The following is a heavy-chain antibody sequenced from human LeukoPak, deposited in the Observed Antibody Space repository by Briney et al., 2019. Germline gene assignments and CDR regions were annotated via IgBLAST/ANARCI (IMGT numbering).Heavy chain of an antibody. CDR3: ARQYSGSYYSFDY. CDR2: IYYSGST. Sequence: SETLSLTCTVSGGSISSYYWSWIRQPPGKGLEWIGYIYYSGSTNYNPSLKSRVTISVDTSKNQFSLKLSSVTAADTAMYYCARQYSGSYYSFDYWGQGTLVTVSS. V-gene: IGHV4-59*01. J-gene: IGHJ4*02. CDR1: GGSISSYY. D-gene: IGHD1-26*01.